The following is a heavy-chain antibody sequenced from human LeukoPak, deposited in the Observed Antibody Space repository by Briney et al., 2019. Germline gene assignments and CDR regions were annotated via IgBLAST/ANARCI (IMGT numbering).Heavy chain of an antibody. CDR1: GFPFSSYA. V-gene: IGHV3-23*01. J-gene: IGHJ5*02. CDR3: AKERNGFSNWFDP. CDR2: IRGSGGRT. Sequence: PGGPLRLSCAASGFPFSSYAMSWVRQAPGKGLEWVATIRGSGGRTYSAVSVEGRFIISRDNSKNALFLQMNSVRGEDSAVYYCAKERNGFSNWFDPWGQGTLVTVSS. D-gene: IGHD3-3*01.